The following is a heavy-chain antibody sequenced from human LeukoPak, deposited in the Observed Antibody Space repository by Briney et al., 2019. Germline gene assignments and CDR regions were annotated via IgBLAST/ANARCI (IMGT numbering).Heavy chain of an antibody. CDR2: IYTSGST. CDR1: GGSISSYY. Sequence: SETLSLTCTVSGGSISSYYWSWIRQPAGKGLEWIGRIYTSGSTNYNPSLKSRVTMSVDTSKNQFSLKLSSVTAADTAVYYCVRTLRYFDWLLPEPHFDYWGQGTLVTVSS. CDR3: VRTLRYFDWLLPEPHFDY. J-gene: IGHJ4*02. D-gene: IGHD3-9*01. V-gene: IGHV4-4*07.